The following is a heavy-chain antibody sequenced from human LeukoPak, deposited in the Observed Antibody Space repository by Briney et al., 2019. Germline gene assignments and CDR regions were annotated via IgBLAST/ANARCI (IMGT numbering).Heavy chain of an antibody. Sequence: GASVKVSCKASGGTFSSYAISWVRQAPGQGLEWMGGIIPIFGTANYAQKFQGRVTITADESTSTAYMELSSLRSEDTAVYYCARGPDTILYAFDIWGQGTMVTVSS. CDR1: GGTFSSYA. V-gene: IGHV1-69*13. CDR2: IIPIFGTA. J-gene: IGHJ3*02. D-gene: IGHD3-3*01. CDR3: ARGPDTILYAFDI.